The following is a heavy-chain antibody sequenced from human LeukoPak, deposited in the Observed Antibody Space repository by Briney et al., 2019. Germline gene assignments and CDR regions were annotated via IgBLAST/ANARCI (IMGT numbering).Heavy chain of an antibody. CDR1: GYTFTGYY. V-gene: IGHV1-2*02. CDR3: ARKPNPSGSYYNDAFDI. D-gene: IGHD3-10*01. Sequence: ASVKLSCKASGYTFTGYYMHWMRQAPGQGQEWMGWINLNSGGTNYAQKFQGRVTMTMDTSISTAYMELSRLRSDDTAVYYCARKPNPSGSYYNDAFDIWGQGTMVTVSS. CDR2: INLNSGGT. J-gene: IGHJ3*02.